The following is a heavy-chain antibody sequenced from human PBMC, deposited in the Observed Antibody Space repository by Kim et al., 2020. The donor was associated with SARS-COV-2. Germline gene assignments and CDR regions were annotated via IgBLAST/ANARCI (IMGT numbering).Heavy chain of an antibody. Sequence: GGSLRLSCAASGFTFDDYAMHWVRQAPGKGLEWVSGISWNSGSIGYADSVKGRFTISRDNAKNSLYLQMNSLRAEDTALYYCAKDMIAAATGTNYYYYG. V-gene: IGHV3-9*01. J-gene: IGHJ6*01. CDR2: ISWNSGSI. CDR3: AKDMIAAATGTNYYYYG. D-gene: IGHD6-13*01. CDR1: GFTFDDYA.